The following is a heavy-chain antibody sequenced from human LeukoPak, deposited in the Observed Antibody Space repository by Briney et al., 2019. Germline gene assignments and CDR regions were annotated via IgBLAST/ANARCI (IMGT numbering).Heavy chain of an antibody. CDR2: IYHSGST. V-gene: IGHV4-38-2*01. Sequence: SETLSLTCAVSGYSISSGYYWGWIRQPPGKVLEWIGSIYHSGSTYYNPSLKSRVTISVDTSENQFSLKLSSVPAADTAVYYCARIYCTSTSCYPGRGYFDYWGQGTLVTVSS. J-gene: IGHJ4*02. CDR3: ARIYCTSTSCYPGRGYFDY. D-gene: IGHD2-2*01. CDR1: GYSISSGYY.